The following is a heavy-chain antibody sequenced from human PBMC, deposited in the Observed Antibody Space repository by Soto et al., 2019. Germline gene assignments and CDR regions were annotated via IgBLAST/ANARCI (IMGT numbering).Heavy chain of an antibody. CDR1: GGSVSSYY. V-gene: IGHV4-34*01. CDR2: INHSGST. J-gene: IGHJ6*02. D-gene: IGHD6-13*01. CDR3: ARVIAAAGSRQNYYYYGMDV. Sequence: SETMSLTGAVYGGSVSSYYWRWIRQPQRKGLEWIGEINHSGSTNYNPSLKSRVTISVDTSKNQFSLKLSSVTAADTAVYYCARVIAAAGSRQNYYYYGMDVWGQGTTVTVSS.